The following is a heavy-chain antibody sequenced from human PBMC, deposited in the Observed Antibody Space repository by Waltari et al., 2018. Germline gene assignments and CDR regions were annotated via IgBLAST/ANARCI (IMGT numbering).Heavy chain of an antibody. CDR3: ARVRYSYEITDYFDY. CDR1: GFTFSSYA. D-gene: IGHD3-9*01. CDR2: ISDDGSNK. Sequence: QVQLVESGGGVVQPGRSLRLSCAAYGFTFSSYAMHWVRQAQGKGLEWVAVISDDGSNKYDADSGKGRFTISRDKSKNTLYLQMNSLRAEDTAVYYCARVRYSYEITDYFDYWGQGTLVTVSS. V-gene: IGHV3-30-3*01. J-gene: IGHJ4*02.